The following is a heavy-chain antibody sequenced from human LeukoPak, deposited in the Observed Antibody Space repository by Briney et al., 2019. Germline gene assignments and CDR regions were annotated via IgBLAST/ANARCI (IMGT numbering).Heavy chain of an antibody. V-gene: IGHV1-18*01. J-gene: IGHJ4*02. CDR3: ARDRAPPYGSGSYYHNQFDY. CDR2: ISAYNGNT. CDR1: GYTFTSYG. Sequence: ASVKVSCKASGYTFTSYGISWVRQAPGQGLEWMGWISAYNGNTNYAQKLQGRVTMTTDTSTSTAYMELRSLRSDDTAVYYCARDRAPPYGSGSYYHNQFDYWGQGTLVTVSS. D-gene: IGHD3-10*01.